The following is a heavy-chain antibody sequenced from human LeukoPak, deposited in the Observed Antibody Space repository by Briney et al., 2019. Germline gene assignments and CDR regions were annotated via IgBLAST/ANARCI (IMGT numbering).Heavy chain of an antibody. V-gene: IGHV3-64*01. CDR2: ISSNGGST. J-gene: IGHJ3*02. D-gene: IGHD2-15*01. CDR1: GFTFSSYA. CDR3: ARGLVAATEGAFDI. Sequence: GGSLRLSCAASGFTFSSYAMHWVRQAPGKGLEYVSAISSNGGSTYYANSVKGRFTISRDNSKNTLYLQMGSLRAEDMAVYYCARGLVAATEGAFDIWGQGTMVTVSS.